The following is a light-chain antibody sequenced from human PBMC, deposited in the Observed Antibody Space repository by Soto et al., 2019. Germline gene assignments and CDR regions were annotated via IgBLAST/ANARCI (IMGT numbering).Light chain of an antibody. CDR3: QQHGSSPPT. Sequence: EIVLTQSPGTLSLSPGERATLSCRASQSVSKSFLAWYQQKPGQAPRLLISGASNRATGIPDKFSGSGSGTDFSLTIDRLEPEDLAVYFCQQHGSSPPTFGGGTKVAIK. CDR2: GAS. CDR1: QSVSKSF. V-gene: IGKV3-20*01. J-gene: IGKJ4*01.